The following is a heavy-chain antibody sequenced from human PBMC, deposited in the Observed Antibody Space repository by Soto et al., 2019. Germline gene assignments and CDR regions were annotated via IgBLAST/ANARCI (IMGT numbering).Heavy chain of an antibody. D-gene: IGHD2-2*01. CDR2: ISGSGGST. CDR1: GFTFSSYA. CDR3: AKDLISDAYAGDAFDI. Sequence: GGSVRLSCAASGFTFSSYAMSWVRQAPGKGLEWVSAISGSGGSTYYADSVKGRFTISRDNSKNTLYLQMNSLRAEDTAVYYCAKDLISDAYAGDAFDIWGQGTMVTVSS. J-gene: IGHJ3*02. V-gene: IGHV3-23*01.